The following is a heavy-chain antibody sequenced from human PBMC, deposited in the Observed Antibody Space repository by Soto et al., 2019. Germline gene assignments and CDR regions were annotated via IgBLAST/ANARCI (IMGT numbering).Heavy chain of an antibody. Sequence: KAGGSLRLSCAASGFTFSSYSMNWVRQAPGKGLEWVSSISSSSSYIYYADSVKGRFTISRDNAKNSLYLQMNSLRAEDTAVYYCASRSDSSGYDGSYWGQGTLVTVSS. V-gene: IGHV3-21*01. CDR3: ASRSDSSGYDGSY. D-gene: IGHD3-22*01. CDR2: ISSSSSYI. CDR1: GFTFSSYS. J-gene: IGHJ4*02.